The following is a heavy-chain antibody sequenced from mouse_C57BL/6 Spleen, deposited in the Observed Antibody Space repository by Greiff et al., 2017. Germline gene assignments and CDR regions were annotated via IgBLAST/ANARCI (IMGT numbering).Heavy chain of an antibody. J-gene: IGHJ3*01. CDR2: INYDGSST. V-gene: IGHV5-16*01. D-gene: IGHD1-1*01. Sequence: EVKLVESEGGLVQPGSSMKLSCTASGFTFSDYYMAWVRQVPEKGLEWVANINYDGSSTYYLDSLKSRFIISRDNAKNILYLQMSSLKSEDTATYYCARPYGSSSAWFAYWGQGTLVTVSA. CDR3: ARPYGSSSAWFAY. CDR1: GFTFSDYY.